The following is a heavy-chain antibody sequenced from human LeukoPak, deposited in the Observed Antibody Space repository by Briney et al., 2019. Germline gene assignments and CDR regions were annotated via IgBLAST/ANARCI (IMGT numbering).Heavy chain of an antibody. Sequence: GGSLRLSCAASGFTFSGSAMHWVRQASRKGLEWIGRIKNRANNYATAYAASVRGRFTISRDDSKNTAYLQMNSLKTEDTAVYYCTRLDGSYFRFDYWGQGTLVTVSS. J-gene: IGHJ4*02. D-gene: IGHD1-26*01. CDR1: GFTFSGSA. CDR2: IKNRANNYAT. V-gene: IGHV3-73*01. CDR3: TRLDGSYFRFDY.